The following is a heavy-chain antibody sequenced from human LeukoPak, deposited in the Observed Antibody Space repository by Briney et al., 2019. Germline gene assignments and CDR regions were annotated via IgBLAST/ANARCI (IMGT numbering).Heavy chain of an antibody. CDR1: GYTFTSYG. Sequence: GASVTVSCTASGYTFTSYGISWVRQAPGQGLEWMGWISAYNGNTNYAQKLQGRVTMTTDTSTSTAYMELRSLRSDDTAVYYCARDRRVIQGYYDFWSGYYFDYWGQGTLVTVSS. CDR2: ISAYNGNT. V-gene: IGHV1-18*01. D-gene: IGHD3-3*01. J-gene: IGHJ4*02. CDR3: ARDRRVIQGYYDFWSGYYFDY.